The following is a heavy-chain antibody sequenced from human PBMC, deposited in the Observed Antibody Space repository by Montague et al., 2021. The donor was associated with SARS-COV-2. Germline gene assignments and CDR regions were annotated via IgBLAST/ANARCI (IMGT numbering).Heavy chain of an antibody. CDR3: ASMVRAQVYYFDY. J-gene: IGHJ4*02. CDR2: MVYSGST. Sequence: SETLSLTCTVSGGSISSSSYYWGWIRQPPGKGLEWIGSMVYSGSTDYXPSLESRVTMSVDTSKNQFSLKLSSGTAAETAVYYCASMVRAQVYYFDYWGQGTLGTVSS. D-gene: IGHD3-10*01. CDR1: GGSISSSSYY. V-gene: IGHV4-39*01.